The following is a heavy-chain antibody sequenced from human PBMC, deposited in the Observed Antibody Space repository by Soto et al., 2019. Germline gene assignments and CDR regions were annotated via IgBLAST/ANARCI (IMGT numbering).Heavy chain of an antibody. CDR3: ARMVRGSKIDYYHYRDV. CDR1: GYTFTNHG. J-gene: IGHJ6*03. V-gene: IGHV1-18*04. CDR2: ISASNGDT. D-gene: IGHD3-10*01. Sequence: QVELVQSGVEVKKPGASVKVSCKASGYTFTNHGLSWVRQAPGQGLEWMGWISASNGDTNYAQKFLGRVTVTTDTSTSTGYMELRSLKSEDTAVYHCARMVRGSKIDYYHYRDVWGKWTTVIVSS.